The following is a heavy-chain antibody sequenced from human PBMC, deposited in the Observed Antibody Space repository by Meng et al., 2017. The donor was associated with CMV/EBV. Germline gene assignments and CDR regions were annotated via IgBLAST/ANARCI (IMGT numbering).Heavy chain of an antibody. CDR2: ISSSSSTI. CDR3: ARGVEGFDY. CDR1: GFTFSSYS. V-gene: IGHV3-48*04. Sequence: GESLKISCAASGFTFSSYSMNWVRQAPGKGLEWVSYISSSSSTIYYADSVKGRFTISRDNAKNSLYLQMNSLRAEDTAVYYCARGVEGFDYWGQGILVTVSS. J-gene: IGHJ4*02.